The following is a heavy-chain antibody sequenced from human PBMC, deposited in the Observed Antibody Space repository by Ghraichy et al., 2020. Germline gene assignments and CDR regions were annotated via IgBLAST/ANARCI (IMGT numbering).Heavy chain of an antibody. V-gene: IGHV3-74*01. CDR1: GFTFSSYW. D-gene: IGHD6-13*01. Sequence: GGSLRLSCAASGFTFSSYWMHWVRQAPGQGLVWVSRINSDGSSTSYADSVKGRFTISRDNVRNTLYMQMNSLRAEDTAVYYCVGFAAAGDYWGQGTPVTVSS. J-gene: IGHJ4*02. CDR3: VGFAAAGDY. CDR2: INSDGSST.